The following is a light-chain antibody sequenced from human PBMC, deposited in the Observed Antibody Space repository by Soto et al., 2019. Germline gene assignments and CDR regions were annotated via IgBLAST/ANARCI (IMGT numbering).Light chain of an antibody. CDR1: QSIPNNN. V-gene: IGKV3-20*01. CDR3: QQYHSSPWT. J-gene: IGKJ1*01. CDR2: GAF. Sequence: EIVLTQSPGTLSLSPGARAPLSCRASQSIPNNNLAWYQQKPGQAPRLLFYGAFNRASGIPDRFSGSGSGTDFTLTISRVEPVDFAVYSCQQYHSSPWTFGQGTKVDIK.